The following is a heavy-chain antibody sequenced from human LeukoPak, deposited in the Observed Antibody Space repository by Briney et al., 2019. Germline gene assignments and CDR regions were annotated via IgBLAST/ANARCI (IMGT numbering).Heavy chain of an antibody. Sequence: SETLSLTCAVSGYSISSGYYWGWIRQPPGKGLEWIGSIYHSGSTYYNPSLKSRVTISVDTSKNQFSLKLSSVTAADTAVYYSARDPAAAGTDYWGQGTLVTVSS. CDR1: GYSISSGYY. J-gene: IGHJ4*02. D-gene: IGHD6-13*01. CDR2: IYHSGST. CDR3: ARDPAAAGTDY. V-gene: IGHV4-38-2*02.